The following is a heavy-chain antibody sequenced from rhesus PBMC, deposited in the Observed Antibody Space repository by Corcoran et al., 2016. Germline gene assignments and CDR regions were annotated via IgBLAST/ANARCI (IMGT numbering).Heavy chain of an antibody. D-gene: IGHD6S26*01. CDR3: ARGASGWSDNSLDV. CDR2: IDGNSATT. Sequence: QVKLQQWGEGLMKPSETLSLTCAVYGGSISGFYFWTWIRRAPGKGLEWIGNIDGNSATTNSSPTLKNRVTISKDTFKNQLSLRLYSVTAADTAAYYCARGASGWSDNSLDVWGPGVLVTVSS. V-gene: IGHV4-73*01. CDR1: GGSISGFYF. J-gene: IGHJ5-2*01.